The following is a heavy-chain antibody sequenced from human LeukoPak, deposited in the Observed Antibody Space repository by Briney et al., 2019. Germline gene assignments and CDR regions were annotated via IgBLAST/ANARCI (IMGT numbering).Heavy chain of an antibody. J-gene: IGHJ6*02. Sequence: GASVKVSCKVSGYTLTELSMHWVRQAPGKGLEWMGGFDPEDGETIYAQKFQGRVTMTEDTSTDTAYMELSSLRSEDPAVYYCATVVVPASSHKGALAGMDVWGQGTTVTVSS. CDR3: ATVVVPASSHKGALAGMDV. V-gene: IGHV1-24*01. D-gene: IGHD2-2*01. CDR1: GYTLTELS. CDR2: FDPEDGET.